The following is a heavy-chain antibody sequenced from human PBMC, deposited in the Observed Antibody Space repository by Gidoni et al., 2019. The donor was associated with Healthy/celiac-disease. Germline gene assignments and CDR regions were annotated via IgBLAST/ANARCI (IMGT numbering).Heavy chain of an antibody. CDR1: VFPLSLHI. CDR3: ARDRNIVVVPAAIGYYYYGMDV. J-gene: IGHJ6*02. D-gene: IGHD2-2*02. CDR2: ISSSSSTI. Sequence: EVQLVESGGGLVPPGGSLRRSCGASVFPLSLHIQNVGRQAQGKGLECVSYISSSSSTIYYPDSVKGRFTISRDNAKNSLYLQMNSLRDEDTAVYYCARDRNIVVVPAAIGYYYYGMDVWGQGTTVTVSS. V-gene: IGHV3-48*02.